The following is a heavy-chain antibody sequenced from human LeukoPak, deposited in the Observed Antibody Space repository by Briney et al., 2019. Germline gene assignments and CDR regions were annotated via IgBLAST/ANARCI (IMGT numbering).Heavy chain of an antibody. CDR3: ASSRGYSYHPSGYFYYY. CDR1: GDSITSHNW. Sequence: SETLSLTCAVSGDSITSHNWWSWVRQPPGMRLEWIGEIYHSGSTNYNPSLKSRVTISVDKSKNQFSLKLSSVTAADTAVYYCASSRGYSYHPSGYFYYYWGQGTLVTVSS. D-gene: IGHD3-22*01. CDR2: IYHSGST. J-gene: IGHJ4*02. V-gene: IGHV4-4*02.